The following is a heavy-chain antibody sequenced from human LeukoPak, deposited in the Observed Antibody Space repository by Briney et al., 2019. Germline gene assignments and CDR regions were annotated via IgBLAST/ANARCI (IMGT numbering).Heavy chain of an antibody. CDR2: INPNSGNT. J-gene: IGHJ4*02. V-gene: IGHV1-8*02. Sequence: ASVKVSCKASGYTFTGYYMHWVRQAPGQGLEWMGWINPNSGNTGYAQKFQGRVTMTRNTSISTAYMELSSLRSEDTAVYYCARVDTNDYGDYDFDYWGQGTLVTVSS. CDR1: GYTFTGYY. D-gene: IGHD4-17*01. CDR3: ARVDTNDYGDYDFDY.